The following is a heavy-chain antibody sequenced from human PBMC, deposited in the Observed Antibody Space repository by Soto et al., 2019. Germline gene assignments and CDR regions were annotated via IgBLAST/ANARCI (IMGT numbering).Heavy chain of an antibody. CDR2: IYYSGST. J-gene: IGHJ5*02. Sequence: PSETLSLTCTVSGGSITSSSYYWGWIRQPPGKGLEWIGSIYYSGSTYSNPSLKSRVTISVDTSKNQFSLKLSSVTAAYTAVYYCATQEVGGSYVYTFDPWGQGTLVTVSS. D-gene: IGHD1-26*01. CDR1: GGSITSSSYY. V-gene: IGHV4-39*01. CDR3: ATQEVGGSYVYTFDP.